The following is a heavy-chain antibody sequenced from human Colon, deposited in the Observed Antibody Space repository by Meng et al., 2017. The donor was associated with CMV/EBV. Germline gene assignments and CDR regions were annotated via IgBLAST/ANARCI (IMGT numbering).Heavy chain of an antibody. Sequence: LRLSCAASGFTFPNAWMSWVRQATGKGLEWVGRVKTKTDGETTDYAAPVKGRFTISRDDSNTTLYLQMNSLRPEDTAVYYCTTFPSDFWGQGTLVTVSS. J-gene: IGHJ4*02. CDR1: GFTFPNAW. V-gene: IGHV3-15*01. CDR2: VKTKTDGETT. CDR3: TTFPSDF.